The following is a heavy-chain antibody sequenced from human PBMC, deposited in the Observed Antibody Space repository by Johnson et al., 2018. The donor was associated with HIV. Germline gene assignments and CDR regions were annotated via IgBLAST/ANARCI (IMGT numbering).Heavy chain of an antibody. D-gene: IGHD2-21*02. CDR2: LYSGGDI. CDR3: ARGGGAYCGGDCLRTFDI. CDR1: GLTISDNY. J-gene: IGHJ3*02. V-gene: IGHV3-66*01. Sequence: MQLVESGGGLVQPGGSLRLSCAASGLTISDNYMSWVRQAPGKGLEWVAVLYSGGDIYYADSVKGRFIIPRDNSKSTLYLQLNSLRAEDTGIYYCARGGGAYCGGDCLRTFDIWGQGTMVTVSP.